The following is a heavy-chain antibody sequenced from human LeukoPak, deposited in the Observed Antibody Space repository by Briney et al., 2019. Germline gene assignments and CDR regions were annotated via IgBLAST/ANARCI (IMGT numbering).Heavy chain of an antibody. D-gene: IGHD1-20*01. CDR2: IYYSGST. J-gene: IGHJ4*02. Sequence: SETLSLTCSVSGGSISSYYWSWIRQPPGKGLEWIGYIYYSGSTNYNPSLKSRVTISVDTSKNQFSLKLSSVTAADTAVYYCARDRWGNWNDDYFDYWGQGTLVTVSS. CDR3: ARDRWGNWNDDYFDY. CDR1: GGSISSYY. V-gene: IGHV4-59*01.